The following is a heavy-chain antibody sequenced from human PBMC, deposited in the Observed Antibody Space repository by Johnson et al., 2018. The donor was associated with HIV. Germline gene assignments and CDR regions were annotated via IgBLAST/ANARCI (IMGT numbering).Heavy chain of an antibody. D-gene: IGHD2-8*02. CDR2: INWNGGST. CDR1: GFTFDDYG. CDR3: ARDAQLFRKYCGSLNGAFDV. Sequence: EVQLVESGGGVVQPGGSLRLSCAASGFTFDDYGMSWVRQAPGTGLEWVSGINWNGGSTGYVDSVKGRFTISRDNSKNTLYLQMNSLRAEDTAVYYSARDAQLFRKYCGSLNGAFDVWGPGTMVTVSS. V-gene: IGHV3-20*04. J-gene: IGHJ3*01.